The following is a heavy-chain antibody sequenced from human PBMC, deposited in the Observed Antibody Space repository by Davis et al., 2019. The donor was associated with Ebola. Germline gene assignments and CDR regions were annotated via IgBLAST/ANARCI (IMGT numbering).Heavy chain of an antibody. Sequence: ASVKVSCKASGYTFTSYYMHWVRQAPGQGLVWMGIINPSGGSTSYAQKFQGRVTMTRDTSTCTVYMELSSLRSEDTAVYYWARDRGVYIPLWYFDLWGRGTLVTVSS. D-gene: IGHD2-8*01. CDR3: ARDRGVYIPLWYFDL. J-gene: IGHJ2*01. CDR2: INPSGGST. V-gene: IGHV1-46*01. CDR1: GYTFTSYY.